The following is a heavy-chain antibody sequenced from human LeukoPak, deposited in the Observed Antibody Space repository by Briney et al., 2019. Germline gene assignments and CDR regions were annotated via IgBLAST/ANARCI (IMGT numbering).Heavy chain of an antibody. CDR3: ARGPGGSKRSYYMDV. J-gene: IGHJ6*03. Sequence: ASVKVSCKASGYTFTGYYMHWVRQAPGQGLEWMGWINPNSGGTNYAQKFQGRVTMTRDTSISTAYMELSRLRSDDTAVYYCARGPGGSKRSYYMDVWGKGTTVTVSS. CDR2: INPNSGGT. D-gene: IGHD3-16*01. CDR1: GYTFTGYY. V-gene: IGHV1-2*02.